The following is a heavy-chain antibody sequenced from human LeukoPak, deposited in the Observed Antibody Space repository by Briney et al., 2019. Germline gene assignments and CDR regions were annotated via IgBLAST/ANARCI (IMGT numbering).Heavy chain of an antibody. Sequence: SVKVSCKASGGTFSSYAISWVRQAPGQGLEWMGGIIPIFGTANYAQKFQGRVTITTDESTSTAYMELSGLRSEDTAVYYCARGLSTVTTSGYAFDIWGQGTMVTVSS. CDR3: ARGLSTVTTSGYAFDI. D-gene: IGHD4-17*01. J-gene: IGHJ3*02. CDR1: GGTFSSYA. V-gene: IGHV1-69*05. CDR2: IIPIFGTA.